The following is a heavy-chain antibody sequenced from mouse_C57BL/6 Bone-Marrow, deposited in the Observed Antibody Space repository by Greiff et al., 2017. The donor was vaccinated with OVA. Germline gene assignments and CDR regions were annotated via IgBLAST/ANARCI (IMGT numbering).Heavy chain of an antibody. J-gene: IGHJ1*03. Sequence: EVKLMESGGDLVKPGGSLKLSCAASGFTFSSYGMSWVRQTPDKRLEWVATISSGGSYTYYPDRVKGRFTISRDNAKNTQYLQMRSLKSEDTAMCYCATNGYYGWYFDVWGTGTTVTVSS. D-gene: IGHD2-3*01. CDR3: ATNGYYGWYFDV. V-gene: IGHV5-6*01. CDR1: GFTFSSYG. CDR2: ISSGGSYT.